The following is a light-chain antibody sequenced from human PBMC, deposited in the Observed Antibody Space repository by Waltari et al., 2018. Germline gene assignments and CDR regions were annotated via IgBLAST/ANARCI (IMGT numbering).Light chain of an antibody. CDR1: QSISNH. Sequence: DIQMTQSPSSLSASVGARVTITCRASQSISNHLNWYQQKPGEAPKLLIYGASRLQSGVPSRFSGSGSGTDFALTISSLQPEDFATYYCQQSYSTLPFTFGPGTKVDFK. CDR3: QQSYSTLPFT. J-gene: IGKJ3*01. V-gene: IGKV1-39*01. CDR2: GAS.